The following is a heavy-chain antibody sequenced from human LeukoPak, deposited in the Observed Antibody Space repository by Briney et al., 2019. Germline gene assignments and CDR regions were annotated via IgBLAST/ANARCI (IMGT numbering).Heavy chain of an antibody. J-gene: IGHJ4*02. Sequence: SGGSLRLSCAASGFTFSTYGMHWVRQAPGKGLEWLAFIRHDDSNKIYADSVKGRFTISRDNSKNTLYLQMNSLRAEDTAVYYCAKPASYSSGWYYDYWGQGTLVTVSS. CDR2: IRHDDSNK. CDR3: AKPASYSSGWYYDY. V-gene: IGHV3-30*02. D-gene: IGHD6-19*01. CDR1: GFTFSTYG.